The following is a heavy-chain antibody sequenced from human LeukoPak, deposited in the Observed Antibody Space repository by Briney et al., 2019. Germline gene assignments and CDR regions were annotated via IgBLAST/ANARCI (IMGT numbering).Heavy chain of an antibody. Sequence: SETLSLTCTVSGVSITTYYWSWIRQPPGKGLEWIGYVDHTGSTNFNPSLNGRVSISRDTSKNLFSLRLRSVTAADTAVYFCARGRVSSSTWYSTYYYHFYMDVWGKGTTVTVSS. J-gene: IGHJ6*03. CDR3: ARGRVSSSTWYSTYYYHFYMDV. D-gene: IGHD1-1*01. V-gene: IGHV4-59*13. CDR2: VDHTGST. CDR1: GVSITTYY.